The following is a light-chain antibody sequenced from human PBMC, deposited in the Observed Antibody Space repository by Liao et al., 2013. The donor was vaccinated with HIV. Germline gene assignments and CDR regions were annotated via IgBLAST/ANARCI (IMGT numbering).Light chain of an antibody. CDR2: YDS. CDR1: NIGSKS. J-gene: IGLJ2*01. CDR3: QSADSSGTLV. V-gene: IGLV3-21*01. Sequence: SYELTQPPSVSVAPGKTARITCGGNNIGSKSVHWYQQKPGQAPVLVIYYDSDRPSGIPERFSGSNSGNTATLTISRVEAGDEADYYCQSADSSGTLVFGGGTKLTVL.